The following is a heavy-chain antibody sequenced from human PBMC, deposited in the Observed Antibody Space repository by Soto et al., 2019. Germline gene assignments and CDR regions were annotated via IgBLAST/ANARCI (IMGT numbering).Heavy chain of an antibody. Sequence: ASVKVSCKASGYTFTSYYMHWVRQAPGQGLERRGIINPSGGSTSYAQKFQGRVTMTRDTSTSTVYMELSSLRSEDTAVYYCARGDCGGDCKDYYGSDVWGPGATVTVA. J-gene: IGHJ6*02. CDR2: INPSGGST. D-gene: IGHD2-21*02. V-gene: IGHV1-46*01. CDR3: ARGDCGGDCKDYYGSDV. CDR1: GYTFTSYY.